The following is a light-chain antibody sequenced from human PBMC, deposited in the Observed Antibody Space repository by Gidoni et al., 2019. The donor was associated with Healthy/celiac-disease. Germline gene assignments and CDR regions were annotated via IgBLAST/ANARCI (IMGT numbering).Light chain of an antibody. J-gene: IGLJ2*01. V-gene: IGLV3-21*04. CDR2: YDS. CDR3: QVWDSSSDQV. Sequence: SYVLTQPPSVSVAQGKTARITCWGNNIGSKSVHWYQQKPGQAPLLVIYYDSDRPSVIPERFSGSNSGNTATLTISRVEAGDEADYYCQVWDSSSDQVFGGGTKLTVL. CDR1: NIGSKS.